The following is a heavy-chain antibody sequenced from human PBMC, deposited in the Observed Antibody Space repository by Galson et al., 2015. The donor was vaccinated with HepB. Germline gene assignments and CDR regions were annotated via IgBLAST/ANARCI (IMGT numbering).Heavy chain of an antibody. CDR2: IRSKPDGGAT. CDR3: TTDLTNTRTTFES. V-gene: IGHV3-15*01. Sequence: SLRLSCAASGLPFSNAWMNWVRQAPGKGLEWVGRIRSKPDGGATDYPAPVKGRFTVSRDDSKNTLYLQMNGLKTEDTAVYYCTTDLTNTRTTFESWGQGTLVTVSS. CDR1: GLPFSNAW. D-gene: IGHD1/OR15-1a*01. J-gene: IGHJ4*02.